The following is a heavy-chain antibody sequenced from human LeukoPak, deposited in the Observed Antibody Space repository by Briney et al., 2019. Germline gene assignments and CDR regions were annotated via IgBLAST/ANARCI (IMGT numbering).Heavy chain of an antibody. Sequence: SETLSLTCTVSGGSISSYYWGWIRQPAGKGLEWIGRIYASGSTNYNPSLKSRVTMSVDTSRNQFSLKLTSVTAADTAVYYCAREDPPDDAFDIWGQGTMVTVSS. D-gene: IGHD1-14*01. CDR3: AREDPPDDAFDI. CDR1: GGSISSYY. CDR2: IYASGST. J-gene: IGHJ3*02. V-gene: IGHV4-4*07.